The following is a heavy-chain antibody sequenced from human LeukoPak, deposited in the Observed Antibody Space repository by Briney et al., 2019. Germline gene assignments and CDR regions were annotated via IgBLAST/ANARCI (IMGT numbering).Heavy chain of an antibody. CDR3: AKTYYSSSGSWD. Sequence: SETLSLTCAVYGGSFSGYYWSWIRQPPGKGLEWIGEINHSGGTNYNPSLKSRVTIAVDTSKNQFSLKLSSVTAADTAVYYCAKTYYSSSGSWDWGQGTLVTVSS. D-gene: IGHD3-10*01. CDR2: INHSGGT. CDR1: GGSFSGYY. V-gene: IGHV4-34*01. J-gene: IGHJ1*01.